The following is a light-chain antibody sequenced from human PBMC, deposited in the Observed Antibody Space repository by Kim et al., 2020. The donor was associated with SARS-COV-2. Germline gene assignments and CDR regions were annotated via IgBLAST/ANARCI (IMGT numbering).Light chain of an antibody. Sequence: SPGERATLSCRASQSVSSSYLAWYQQKPGQAPRLLIYGASSRATGIPDRISGSGSGTDFTLTISRLEPEDFAVYFCQKYGSSPRTFGQGTKVDIK. CDR2: GAS. V-gene: IGKV3-20*01. CDR1: QSVSSSY. CDR3: QKYGSSPRT. J-gene: IGKJ1*01.